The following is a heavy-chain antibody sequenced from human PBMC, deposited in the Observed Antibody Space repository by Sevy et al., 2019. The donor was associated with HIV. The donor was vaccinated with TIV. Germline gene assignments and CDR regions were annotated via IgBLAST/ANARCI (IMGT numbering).Heavy chain of an antibody. J-gene: IGHJ5*02. Sequence: ASVKVSCKASGYTFTSYGISWVRQAPGQGLEWMGWISAYNGNTNYAQKLQGRVTMTTDTSTSTAYMELRGLRSDDTAVYYCAGDWKAIVVVPAAPKGADWFDPWGQGTLVTVSS. V-gene: IGHV1-18*01. CDR2: ISAYNGNT. CDR1: GYTFTSYG. CDR3: AGDWKAIVVVPAAPKGADWFDP. D-gene: IGHD2-2*01.